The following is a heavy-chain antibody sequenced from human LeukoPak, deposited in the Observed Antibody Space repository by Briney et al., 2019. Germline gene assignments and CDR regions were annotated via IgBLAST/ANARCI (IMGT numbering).Heavy chain of an antibody. D-gene: IGHD5-24*01. V-gene: IGHV4-34*01. J-gene: IGHJ6*03. CDR2: INHSGST. CDR1: GGSFSGYY. Sequence: PSETLSLTCAVYGGSFSGYYWSWIRQPPGKGLEWIGEINHSGSTNYNPSLKSRVTISVDTSKNQFSLKLSSVTAADTAVYYCARRAAATWPYYYYYMDVWGKGTTVTISS. CDR3: ARRAAATWPYYYYYMDV.